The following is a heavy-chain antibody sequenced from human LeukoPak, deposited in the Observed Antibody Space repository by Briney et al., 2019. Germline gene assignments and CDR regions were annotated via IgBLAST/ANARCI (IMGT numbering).Heavy chain of an antibody. Sequence: GESLKMSCKGSGYSFTSYWIGWVRQMPGKGLEWMGIIYPGDSDTRYSPSFQGQVTISADKSISTAYLQWSSLKASDTAMYYCARAYGSGSYYFDYLDYWGQGTLVTVSS. CDR2: IYPGDSDT. J-gene: IGHJ4*02. D-gene: IGHD3-10*01. V-gene: IGHV5-51*01. CDR1: GYSFTSYW. CDR3: ARAYGSGSYYFDYLDY.